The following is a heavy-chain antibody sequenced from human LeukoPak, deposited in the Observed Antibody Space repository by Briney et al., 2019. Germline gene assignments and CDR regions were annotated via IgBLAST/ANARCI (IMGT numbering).Heavy chain of an antibody. J-gene: IGHJ5*02. CDR2: ISGSGGST. CDR3: AKPPPLGYCSDGSCPRNPSWFDP. D-gene: IGHD2-15*01. CDR1: GFTFSSYA. V-gene: IGHV3-23*01. Sequence: PGGSLRLSCAASGFTFSSYAMSWVRQAPGKGLEWVSAISGSGGSTYYADSVKGRFTISRDNSKNTLYLQMNSLRAEDTAVYYCAKPPPLGYCSDGSCPRNPSWFDPWGQGTLVTVSS.